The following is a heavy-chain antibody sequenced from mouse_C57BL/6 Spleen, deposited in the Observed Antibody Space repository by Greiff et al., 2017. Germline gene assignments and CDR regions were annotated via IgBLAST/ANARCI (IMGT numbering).Heavy chain of an antibody. V-gene: IGHV1-15*01. J-gene: IGHJ3*01. CDR3: TRQELRSFAY. D-gene: IGHD1-1*01. CDR2: IDPETGGT. Sequence: QVQLQQSGAELVRPGASVTLSCKASGYTFTDYEMHWVKQTPVHGLEWIGAIDPETGGTAYNQKFKGKAILTADKSSSTAYMELRSLTSEDSAVYYCTRQELRSFAYWGQGTLVTVSA. CDR1: GYTFTDYE.